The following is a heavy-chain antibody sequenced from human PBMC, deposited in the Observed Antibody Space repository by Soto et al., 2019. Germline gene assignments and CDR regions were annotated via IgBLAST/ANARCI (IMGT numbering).Heavy chain of an antibody. CDR1: GYTITSYG. D-gene: IGHD6-13*01. J-gene: IGHJ4*02. V-gene: IGHV1-18*01. CDR3: ARDLGQQLFDY. CDR2: ISACNGNK. Sequence: QVQLVQSGAEVKKPGASVKVSCKASGYTITSYGIRWVREAPGQGLEWMGWISACNGNKKYAQKLQGRVSMTTDTSTSTAYMELRSLRSDDTAVYYCARDLGQQLFDYWGQGTLVTVSS.